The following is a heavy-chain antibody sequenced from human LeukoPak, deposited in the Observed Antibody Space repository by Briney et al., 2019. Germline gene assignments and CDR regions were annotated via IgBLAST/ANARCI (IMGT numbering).Heavy chain of an antibody. CDR1: GYTFTGYY. V-gene: IGHV1-2*02. CDR2: INPNSGGT. D-gene: IGHD2-15*01. CDR3: ARSARGHCSGGSCYYTRNYYFYYMDV. Sequence: ASVKVSCKASGYTFTGYYMHWVRQAPGQGLEWMGWINPNSGGTNYAQKFQGRVTITTNTSISTAYMELSSLRSEDTAVYYCARSARGHCSGGSCYYTRNYYFYYMDVWGKGTTVTISS. J-gene: IGHJ6*03.